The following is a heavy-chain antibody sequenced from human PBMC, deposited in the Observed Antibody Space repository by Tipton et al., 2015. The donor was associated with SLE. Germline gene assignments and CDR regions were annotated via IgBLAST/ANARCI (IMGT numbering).Heavy chain of an antibody. CDR1: GGSFSGYF. CDR2: ISHSGST. D-gene: IGHD2-21*01. V-gene: IGHV4-38-2*01. Sequence: GLVKPSETLSLTCAVYGGSFSGYFWGWIRQPPGKGLEWIGSISHSGSTYYSPSLKSRVTISKDTPKKQFSLRLNSVTAADTAVYYCTRVVVIAFSHYYMDVWGKGTTVTVSS. CDR3: TRVVVIAFSHYYMDV. J-gene: IGHJ6*03.